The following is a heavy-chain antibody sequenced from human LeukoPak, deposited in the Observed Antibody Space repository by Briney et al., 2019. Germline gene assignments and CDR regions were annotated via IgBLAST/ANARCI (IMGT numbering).Heavy chain of an antibody. Sequence: ASVKVSCKASGYTFTSYYMHWVRQAPGQGLEWMGIINPSGGSTSYAQKFQGRVTMTRDTSTSTVYMELSSLRSEDTAVYYCASSAPKVYPAFDIWGQGTTVTVSS. D-gene: IGHD1-14*01. V-gene: IGHV1-46*01. CDR2: INPSGGST. CDR1: GYTFTSYY. J-gene: IGHJ3*02. CDR3: ASSAPKVYPAFDI.